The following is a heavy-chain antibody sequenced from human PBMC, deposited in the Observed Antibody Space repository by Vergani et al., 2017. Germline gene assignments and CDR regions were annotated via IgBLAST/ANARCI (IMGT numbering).Heavy chain of an antibody. Sequence: QVQLVQSGAEVKKPGASVKVSCKASGGTFSSYAISWVRQAPGQGLEWMGRIIPILGTANYAQKFQGRVTITADESTSTAYMELSSLRSEDTAVYYCARGFQLELRPTWFDPWGQGTLVTVSS. CDR2: IIPILGTA. D-gene: IGHD1-7*01. CDR3: ARGFQLELRPTWFDP. J-gene: IGHJ5*02. V-gene: IGHV1-69*11. CDR1: GGTFSSYA.